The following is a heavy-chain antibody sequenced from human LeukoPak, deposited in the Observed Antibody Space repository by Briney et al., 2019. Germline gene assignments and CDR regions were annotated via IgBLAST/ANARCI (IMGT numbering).Heavy chain of an antibody. J-gene: IGHJ4*02. D-gene: IGHD3-10*01. CDR2: IWYDGSNK. CDR1: GFTFSSYG. V-gene: IGHV3-33*01. CDR3: ARDNHYYGSGSYDY. Sequence: GRSLRLSCAASGFTFSSYGMHWVRQAPGKGLEWVAVIWYDGSNKYYADCVKGRFIISRDNSKNTLYLQMNSLRAEDTAVYYCARDNHYYGSGSYDYWGQGTLVTVSS.